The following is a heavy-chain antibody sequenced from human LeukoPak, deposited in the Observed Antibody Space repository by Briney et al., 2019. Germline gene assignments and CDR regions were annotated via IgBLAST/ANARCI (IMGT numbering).Heavy chain of an antibody. J-gene: IGHJ4*02. CDR3: ARQGQYSSGWYGDY. V-gene: IGHV4-39*01. CDR1: GGSITTSSYY. CDR2: IFYSGST. D-gene: IGHD6-19*01. Sequence: SETLSLTCIVSGGSITTSSYYWGWIRQPPGKGMEWIGTIFYSGSTYYNPSLKSRVTVSVDTSRNQFSLKLSSVTAADTAVYYRARQGQYSSGWYGDYWGQGSLVTVSS.